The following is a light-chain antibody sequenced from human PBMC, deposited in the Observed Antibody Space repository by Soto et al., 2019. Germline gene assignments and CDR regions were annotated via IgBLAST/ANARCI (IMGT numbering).Light chain of an antibody. CDR1: NSVVGSYNL. Sequence: QSVLTQPASVSGSPGQSIAISCTGTNSVVGSYNLVSWFQQHPGKAPKLMIYEGSKRPSGVSDRFSGSKSGNTASLTISGLQAEDEADYYCCSFAGSHTNVFGTGTKVTVL. CDR2: EGS. CDR3: CSFAGSHTNV. J-gene: IGLJ1*01. V-gene: IGLV2-23*01.